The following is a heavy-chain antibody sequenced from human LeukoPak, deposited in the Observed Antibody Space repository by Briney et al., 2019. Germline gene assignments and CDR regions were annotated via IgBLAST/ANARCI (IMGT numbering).Heavy chain of an antibody. Sequence: GGSLRLSCTVSGFTVSSNSMSWVRQAPGKGLEWVSFIYSDNTHYSDSVKGRFTISRDNAENSLYLDMNNVRAEDTAVYYCARDKGIPAANSVGHFDYWGQGTLVTVSS. CDR2: IYSDNT. V-gene: IGHV3-53*01. CDR1: GFTVSSNS. J-gene: IGHJ4*02. D-gene: IGHD6-13*01. CDR3: ARDKGIPAANSVGHFDY.